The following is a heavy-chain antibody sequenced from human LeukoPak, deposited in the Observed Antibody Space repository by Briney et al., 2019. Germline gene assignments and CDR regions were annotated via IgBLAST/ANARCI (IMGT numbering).Heavy chain of an antibody. D-gene: IGHD2-21*02. CDR3: ARGLPSLHIVVVTATQYYYGMDV. Sequence: PSETLSLTCAVSGGSFSGYYWSWIRQPPGKGLEGMGGMNHSGSTNYNPCLKSRVTISVDTSKNQFSLKLSSVTAADTAVYYCARGLPSLHIVVVTATQYYYGMDVWGQGTTVTVSS. CDR1: GGSFSGYY. J-gene: IGHJ6*02. CDR2: MNHSGST. V-gene: IGHV4-34*01.